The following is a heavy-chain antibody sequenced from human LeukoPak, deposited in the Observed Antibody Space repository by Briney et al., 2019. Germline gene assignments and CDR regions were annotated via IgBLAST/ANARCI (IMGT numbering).Heavy chain of an antibody. CDR3: AKGAGSYYNYFDY. Sequence: GGSLRLSCAASGFTFSSNGMHWVRQAPGKGLEWVAVIWYDGSNKYYADSVKGRFTISRDNFKNTLYLQVNSLRAEDTAVYYCAKGAGSYYNYFDYWGQGTLVTASS. CDR2: IWYDGSNK. J-gene: IGHJ4*02. D-gene: IGHD3-22*01. V-gene: IGHV3-33*06. CDR1: GFTFSSNG.